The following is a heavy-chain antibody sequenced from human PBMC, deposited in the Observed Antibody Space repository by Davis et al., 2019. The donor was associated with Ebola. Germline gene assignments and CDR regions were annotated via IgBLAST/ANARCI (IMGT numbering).Heavy chain of an antibody. J-gene: IGHJ4*02. CDR1: GFTFSSYG. D-gene: IGHD3-10*01. Sequence: PGGSLRLSCAASGFTFSSYGMHWVRQAPGKGLEWVAVIWYDGSNKYYADSVKGRFTISRDNSKNTLYLQMNSLRAEDTAVYYCAREGLYGSGSFGWYFDYWGQGTLVTVSS. CDR2: IWYDGSNK. V-gene: IGHV3-33*01. CDR3: AREGLYGSGSFGWYFDY.